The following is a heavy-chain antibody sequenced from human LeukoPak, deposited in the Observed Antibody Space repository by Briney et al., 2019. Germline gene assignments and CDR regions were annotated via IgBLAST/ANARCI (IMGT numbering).Heavy chain of an antibody. J-gene: IGHJ2*01. V-gene: IGHV4-34*01. D-gene: IGHD4-17*01. CDR2: INHSGST. Sequence: SETLSLTCAVYGGSFSGYYWSWIRQPPGKGLEWIGEINHSGSTNYNPSLKSRVTISVDTSKNQFSLKLSSVTAAGTAVYYCAGGHGRRYWYFDLWGRGTLVTVSS. CDR3: AGGHGRRYWYFDL. CDR1: GGSFSGYY.